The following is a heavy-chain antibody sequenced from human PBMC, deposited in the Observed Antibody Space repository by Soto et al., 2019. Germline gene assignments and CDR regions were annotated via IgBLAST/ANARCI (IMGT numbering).Heavy chain of an antibody. V-gene: IGHV3-23*01. CDR2: LSGSGADP. J-gene: IGHJ3*02. CDR3: AKAHSGGWSTPDPFGI. CDR1: GFTFSSYA. D-gene: IGHD2-15*01. Sequence: EVQLLESGGGLVQPGGSLRLSCAASGFTFSSYAMTWVRQAPGKGLEWVSSLSGSGADPYYADSVKGRFTISRDNSKNTLSQQKNSLRPEATAVYYCAKAHSGGWSTPDPFGIWGKGKMVAVSS.